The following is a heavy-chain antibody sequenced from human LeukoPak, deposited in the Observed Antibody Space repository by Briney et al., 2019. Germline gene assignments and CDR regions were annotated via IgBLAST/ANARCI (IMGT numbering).Heavy chain of an antibody. V-gene: IGHV4-39*01. CDR1: GGSISSSSYY. CDR3: AKPWIPAPFDY. CDR2: VSYSGST. Sequence: PSETLSLTCTVSGGSISSSSYYWGWIRQPPGKGLEWIGSVSYSGSTFYNPSLKSRVTISVDTSKTQFSLKLSSVTAADTAVYYCAKPWIPAPFDYWGQGTLVTVSS. J-gene: IGHJ4*02. D-gene: IGHD5-18*01.